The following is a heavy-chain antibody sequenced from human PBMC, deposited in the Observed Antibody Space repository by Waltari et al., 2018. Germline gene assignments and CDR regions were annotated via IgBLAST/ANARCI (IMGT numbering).Heavy chain of an antibody. D-gene: IGHD2-21*02. J-gene: IGHJ4*02. CDR2: IYSGGTT. CDR3: ARNQVETALGY. Sequence: EVQLVESGGGLIQPGGSLRLSCVASGVTVSNNYMTWLRQAPGQGLELVAVIYSGGTTYYADSVRGRFTISREGSKNTVYLQMNSLRAEDTAVYFCARNQVETALGYWGQGTLVTVSS. V-gene: IGHV3-53*01. CDR1: GVTVSNNY.